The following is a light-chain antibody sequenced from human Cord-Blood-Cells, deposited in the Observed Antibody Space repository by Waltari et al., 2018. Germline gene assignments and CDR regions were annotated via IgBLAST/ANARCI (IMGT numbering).Light chain of an antibody. J-gene: IGLJ3*02. CDR3: QAWDSSTAV. Sequence: SYELTQPPSVSVSPGQTASITCSGDKLGDKYACWYQQKPGQSPVLVIYQDSKRPSGIPERFSGSTSGNTATVTISGTQAMDEADYYCQAWDSSTAVFGGGTKLTVL. V-gene: IGLV3-1*01. CDR2: QDS. CDR1: KLGDKY.